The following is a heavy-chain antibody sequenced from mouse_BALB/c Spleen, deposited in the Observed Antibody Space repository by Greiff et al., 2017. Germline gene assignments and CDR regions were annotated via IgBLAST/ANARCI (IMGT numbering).Heavy chain of an antibody. J-gene: IGHJ1*01. CDR1: GYTFTSYW. Sequence: VQLQQSGAELARPGASVKLSCKASGYTFTSYWMQWVKQRPGQGLEWIGAIYPGDGDTRYTQKFKGKATLTADKSSSTAYMQLSSLASEDSAVYYCARGGLRDWYFDVWGAGTTVTVSS. V-gene: IGHV1-87*01. D-gene: IGHD2-2*01. CDR2: IYPGDGDT. CDR3: ARGGLRDWYFDV.